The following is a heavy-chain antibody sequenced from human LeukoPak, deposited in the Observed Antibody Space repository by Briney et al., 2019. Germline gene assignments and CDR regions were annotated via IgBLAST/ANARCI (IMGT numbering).Heavy chain of an antibody. Sequence: ASVKVSCKASGGTFSSYAISWVRQAPGQGLEWMGWISAYNGNTNYAQKLQGRVTMTTDTSTSTAYMELRSLRSDDTAVYYCARVLYSAATGSGNSGPSDYWGQGTLVTVSS. D-gene: IGHD4-23*01. CDR1: GGTFSSYA. CDR3: ARVLYSAATGSGNSGPSDY. V-gene: IGHV1-18*01. CDR2: ISAYNGNT. J-gene: IGHJ4*02.